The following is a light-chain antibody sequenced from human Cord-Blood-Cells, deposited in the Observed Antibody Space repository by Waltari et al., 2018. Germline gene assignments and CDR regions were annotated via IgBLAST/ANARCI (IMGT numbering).Light chain of an antibody. Sequence: DIVMAQTQVSLSVTPGQPASISCKSSQSLLHSDGKTYSYWYLQKPGHPQHLLIYEFSTRFSGVPDRFSDSGSGTEVTLKIIRVVASEVGIYYGMQSIQPWTFGHGIKVESK. CDR2: EFS. J-gene: IGKJ1*01. V-gene: IGKV2D-29*01. CDR1: QSLLHSDGKTY. CDR3: MQSIQPWT.